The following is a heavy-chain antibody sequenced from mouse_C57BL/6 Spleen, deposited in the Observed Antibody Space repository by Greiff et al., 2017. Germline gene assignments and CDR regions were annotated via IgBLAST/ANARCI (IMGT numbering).Heavy chain of an antibody. V-gene: IGHV1-55*01. CDR1: GYTFTSYW. CDR2: IYPGSGST. Sequence: QVQLQQPGAELVKPGASVKMSCKASGYTFTSYWITWVKQRPGQGLEWIGDIYPGSGSTNYNEEFKSKATLTVDTSSSTAYMQLSSLNSEDSAVYYCAVTTVVATGAMDYWGQGTSVTVSS. D-gene: IGHD1-1*01. CDR3: AVTTVVATGAMDY. J-gene: IGHJ4*01.